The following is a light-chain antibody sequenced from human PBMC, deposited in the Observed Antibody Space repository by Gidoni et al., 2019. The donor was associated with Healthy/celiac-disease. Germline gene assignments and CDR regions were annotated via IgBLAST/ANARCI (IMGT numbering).Light chain of an antibody. J-gene: IGLJ3*02. V-gene: IGLV2-11*01. CDR2: DVS. CDR3: CSYAGSYTWV. CDR1: SSDVGGYNY. Sequence: QSALPQPRAVSGSPGQSVTISCTGTSSDVGGYNYVTWYQQHPGKAPKHMIYDVSKRPTGVPDLFSCSKPGHTASLTISGLQAEDEADYYFCSYAGSYTWVFGGGTELTVL.